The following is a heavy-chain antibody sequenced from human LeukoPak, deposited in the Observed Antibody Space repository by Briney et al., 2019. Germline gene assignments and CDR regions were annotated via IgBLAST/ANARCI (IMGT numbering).Heavy chain of an antibody. J-gene: IGHJ4*02. CDR3: APYLTVAGFYY. CDR1: GYTFTDYY. V-gene: IGHV1-2*02. Sequence: ASVKVSCKASGYTFTDYYIHWVRQAPGQGLEWMGWINPNSGNTNSAQKFQGRVTMTGDTSISTAYMDLSRLRSDDTAVYYCAPYLTVAGFYYWGQGTLVTVSS. CDR2: INPNSGNT. D-gene: IGHD6-19*01.